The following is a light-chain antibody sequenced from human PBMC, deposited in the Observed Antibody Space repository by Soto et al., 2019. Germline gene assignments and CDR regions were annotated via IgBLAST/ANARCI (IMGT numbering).Light chain of an antibody. V-gene: IGLV1-40*01. J-gene: IGLJ3*02. Sequence: QSVLTQPPSVSGAPGQRVTISCTGSSSNIGAGYDVHWYQQLPGTAPKLLIYGNSNRPSGVPDRFSGSKSGTSASLAITGLQAEDEADYYCQSYDSSLSGSWVFGGATQLTVL. CDR2: GNS. CDR3: QSYDSSLSGSWV. CDR1: SSNIGAGYD.